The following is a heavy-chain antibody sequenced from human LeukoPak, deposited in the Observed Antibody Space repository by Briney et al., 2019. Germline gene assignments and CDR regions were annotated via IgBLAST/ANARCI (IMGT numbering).Heavy chain of an antibody. CDR2: ISYDGNKE. V-gene: IGHV3-30*03. Sequence: GRSLRLSCAASGFTFSTYGIHWVRQAPGKGLEWVAVISYDGNKEYYADSVKGRFTISRDNSKNTLHLQMNSLGVEDTAVYTCARAASGQQWVVGMDAGGQGTTVT. J-gene: IGHJ6*02. D-gene: IGHD6-19*01. CDR1: GFTFSTYG. CDR3: ARAASGQQWVVGMDA.